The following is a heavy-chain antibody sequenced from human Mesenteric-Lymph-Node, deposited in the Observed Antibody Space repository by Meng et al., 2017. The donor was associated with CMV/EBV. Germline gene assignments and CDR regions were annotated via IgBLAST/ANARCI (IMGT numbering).Heavy chain of an antibody. J-gene: IGHJ6*02. D-gene: IGHD2-2*01. CDR3: ARIREGYCTSTTCYTEYGMDV. V-gene: IGHV3-30*02. CDR2: IAFDESSK. CDR1: GFTFSSYG. Sequence: GGSLRLSCAASGFTFSSYGMHWVRQAPGKGLEWVAFIAFDESSKYYADSVKGRFTISRDNSKNTLYLQMNSLRAEDTAVYYCARIREGYCTSTTCYTEYGMDVWGQGTTVTVSS.